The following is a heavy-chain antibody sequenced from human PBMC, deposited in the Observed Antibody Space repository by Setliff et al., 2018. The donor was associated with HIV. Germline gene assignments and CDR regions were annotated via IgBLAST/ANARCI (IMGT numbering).Heavy chain of an antibody. CDR3: AKDVYVAKYYYGSSGYSGSYYFDY. J-gene: IGHJ4*02. CDR1: GFTFSSYG. D-gene: IGHD3-22*01. Sequence: PGGSLRLSCAAFGFTFSSYGMSWVRQAPGKGLEWVSTISGRDGRTSYADSVKGRFTIYRDSSKNTLYLQMNSLRAEDTAVYYCAKDVYVAKYYYGSSGYSGSYYFDYWGQGTLVTVSS. V-gene: IGHV3-23*01. CDR2: ISGRDGRT.